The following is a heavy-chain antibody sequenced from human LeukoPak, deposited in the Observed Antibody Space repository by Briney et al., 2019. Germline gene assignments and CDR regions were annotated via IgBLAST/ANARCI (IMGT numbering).Heavy chain of an antibody. CDR3: ARAGGGGDLDY. Sequence: GGSLRLSCAASGFSFSSYSMNWVRQAPGKGLEWVSSISSSSSYIYYADSVKGRFTISRDNAKNSLYLQMNSLRAEDTAVYYCARAGGGGDLDYWGQGTLVTVSS. V-gene: IGHV3-21*01. J-gene: IGHJ4*02. D-gene: IGHD2-21*01. CDR1: GFSFSSYS. CDR2: ISSSSSYI.